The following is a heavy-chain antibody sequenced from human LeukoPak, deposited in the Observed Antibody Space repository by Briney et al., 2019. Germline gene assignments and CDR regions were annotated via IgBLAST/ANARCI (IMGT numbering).Heavy chain of an antibody. CDR1: GFTFDDYG. V-gene: IGHV3-20*04. Sequence: GGSLRLSCAASGFTFDDYGMSWVRQAPGKGLEWVSGINWNGGSTGYADSVKGRFTISRDNAKNSLYLQMNSLRAEDTAVYYCAKRMIRGVNHDAFDLWGQGTMVTVSS. J-gene: IGHJ3*01. D-gene: IGHD3-10*01. CDR3: AKRMIRGVNHDAFDL. CDR2: INWNGGST.